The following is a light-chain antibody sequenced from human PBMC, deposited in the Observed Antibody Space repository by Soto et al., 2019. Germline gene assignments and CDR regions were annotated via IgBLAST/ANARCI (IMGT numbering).Light chain of an antibody. CDR2: DVS. J-gene: IGLJ1*01. Sequence: SVLTQPRSVSGSPGQSVTISCTGTSSDVGTYDFVSWYQQHPGKAPRLMIFDVSERPSGVPDRFSGSKSGNTASLTISGLQAEDEADYYGCLYAVTFYVFGTGTKVTVL. CDR1: SSDVGTYDF. CDR3: CLYAVTFYV. V-gene: IGLV2-11*01.